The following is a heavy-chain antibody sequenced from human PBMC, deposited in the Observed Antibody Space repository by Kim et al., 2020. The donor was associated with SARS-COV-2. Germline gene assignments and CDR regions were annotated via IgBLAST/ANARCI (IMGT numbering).Heavy chain of an antibody. J-gene: IGHJ4*02. Sequence: GGSLRLSCAASGFTFSSYDMHWVRQATGKGLEWVSAIGTAGDTYYPGSVKGRFTISRENAKNSLYLQMNSLRAGDTAVYYCARGSGSYGGDAALDYWGQGTLVTVSS. CDR3: ARGSGSYGGDAALDY. D-gene: IGHD3-10*01. CDR2: IGTAGDT. CDR1: GFTFSSYD. V-gene: IGHV3-13*01.